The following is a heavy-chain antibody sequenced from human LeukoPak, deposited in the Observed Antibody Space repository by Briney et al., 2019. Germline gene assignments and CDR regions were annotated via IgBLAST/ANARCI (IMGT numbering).Heavy chain of an antibody. CDR2: ISSSGSTI. CDR3: ATTLYSSSWLSAYYYHYYMDV. J-gene: IGHJ6*03. D-gene: IGHD6-13*01. V-gene: IGHV3-48*03. CDR1: GFTFSSYE. Sequence: GGSLRLSCAASGFTFSSYEMNWIRQAPGKGLEWVSYISSSGSTIYYADSVKGRFTISRDNAKNSLYLQMNSLRAEDTAVYYCATTLYSSSWLSAYYYHYYMDVWGKGTTVTVSS.